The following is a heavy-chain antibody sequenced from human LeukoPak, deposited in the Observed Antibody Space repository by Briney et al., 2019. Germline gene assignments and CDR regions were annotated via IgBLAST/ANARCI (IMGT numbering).Heavy chain of an antibody. V-gene: IGHV3-30*04. D-gene: IGHD2-15*01. Sequence: GGSLRLSCAASGFTFSSHAMHWVRQAPGKGLEWVAVISYDGSNKYYADSVKGRFTISRDNSKNTLYLQMNSLRAEDTAVYYCARGRHCSGGSCYSGHYYYYMDVWGKGTTVTVSS. CDR1: GFTFSSHA. CDR2: ISYDGSNK. J-gene: IGHJ6*03. CDR3: ARGRHCSGGSCYSGHYYYYMDV.